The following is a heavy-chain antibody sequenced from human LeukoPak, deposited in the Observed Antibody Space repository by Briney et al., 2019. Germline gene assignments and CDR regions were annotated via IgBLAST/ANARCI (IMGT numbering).Heavy chain of an antibody. CDR3: AKDDTSGWYGPGHFDY. CDR2: IRYDGSNK. Sequence: PGGSLRLSCAASGFTFSNYGMHWVRQAPGKGLEWVAFIRYDGSNKYYADSVKGRFTISRDNSKNTLYLQMNSLRPDDTAVYYCAKDDTSGWYGPGHFDYWGQGTLVTVSS. V-gene: IGHV3-30*02. CDR1: GFTFSNYG. J-gene: IGHJ4*02. D-gene: IGHD6-19*01.